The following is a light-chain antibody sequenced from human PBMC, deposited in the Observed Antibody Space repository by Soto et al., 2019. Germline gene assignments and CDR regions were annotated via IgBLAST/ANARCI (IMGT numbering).Light chain of an antibody. CDR3: QQYKGYSRT. Sequence: DIQMTQSPSTLSASVGDRVTITCRASQSISIWLAWYQQKPGKAPKLLIYDASSLESGVPSRFSGSGSGTDFTLTISSLQPDDFATYYCQQYKGYSRTFGQGTKVEI. CDR1: QSISIW. J-gene: IGKJ1*01. CDR2: DAS. V-gene: IGKV1-5*01.